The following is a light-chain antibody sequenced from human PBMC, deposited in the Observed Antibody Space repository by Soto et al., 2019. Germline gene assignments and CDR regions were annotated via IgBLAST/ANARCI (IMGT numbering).Light chain of an antibody. CDR2: SID. CDR1: TGAVTSGHY. CDR3: LLYYGGAVI. Sequence: QTVVTQEPSLTVSPGGTVTLTCASSTGAVTSGHYTNWLQQKPGQAPRALIYSIDTKHSWTPARFSGSLLGGKAALTPSGAQPEDEADYYCLLYYGGAVIFGGGTKLTVL. J-gene: IGLJ2*01. V-gene: IGLV7-43*01.